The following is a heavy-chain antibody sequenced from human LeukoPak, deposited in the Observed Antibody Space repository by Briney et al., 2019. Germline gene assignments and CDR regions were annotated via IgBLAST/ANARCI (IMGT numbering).Heavy chain of an antibody. CDR2: ISYDGNNN. D-gene: IGHD1-26*01. V-gene: IGHV3-30*03. J-gene: IGHJ6*02. Sequence: GGSLRLSCAASGFTFSSYGMHWVRQAPGKGLEWVAVISYDGNNNYYADSMKGRFTISRDNSKNTLYLQMNSLRAEDTAVYYCARAVLSGSRDYYYYYGMDVWGQGTTVTVSS. CDR1: GFTFSSYG. CDR3: ARAVLSGSRDYYYYYGMDV.